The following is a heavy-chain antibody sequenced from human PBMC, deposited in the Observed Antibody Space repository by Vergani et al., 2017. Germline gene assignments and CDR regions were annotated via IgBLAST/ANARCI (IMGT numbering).Heavy chain of an antibody. CDR1: GGSISSSSYY. D-gene: IGHD6-13*01. J-gene: IGHJ1*01. CDR2: IYYSGST. CDR3: ARVGSSSWYQYFQH. V-gene: IGHV4-39*07. Sequence: QLQLQESGPGLVKPSETLSLTCTVSGGSISSSSYYWGWIRQPPGKGLEWIESIYYSGSTYYNPSLKSRVTISVDTSKNQFSLKLSSVTAADTAVYYCARVGSSSWYQYFQHWGQGTLVTVSS.